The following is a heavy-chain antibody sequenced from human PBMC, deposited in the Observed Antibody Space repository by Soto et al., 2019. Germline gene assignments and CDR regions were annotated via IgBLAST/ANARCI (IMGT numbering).Heavy chain of an antibody. J-gene: IGHJ4*02. Sequence: EVQLSESGGGLVQPGGSLRLSCAATGFTLRTNGMSWVRQAPGKGLEWVSSFSGSGDDTWYAASLKGQFTISRDNSKNTLYLQMNSLRAEDTALYYCAGHGGYSYLGQGTLVTVSS. CDR3: AGHGGYSY. V-gene: IGHV3-23*01. CDR2: FSGSGDDT. D-gene: IGHD4-17*01. CDR1: GFTLRTNG.